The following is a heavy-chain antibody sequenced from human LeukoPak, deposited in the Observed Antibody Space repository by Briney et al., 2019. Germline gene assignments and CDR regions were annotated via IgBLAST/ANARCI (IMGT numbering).Heavy chain of an antibody. CDR2: INSDGSST. J-gene: IGHJ6*03. Sequence: PGGSLRLSCAASGFTFSSYWMHWVRQAPGKGLVWASRINSDGSSTSYADSVKGRFTISRDNAKNTLYLQMNSLRAEDTAVYYCARVNGDYYYYYYMDVWGKGTTVTVSS. V-gene: IGHV3-74*01. D-gene: IGHD4-17*01. CDR1: GFTFSSYW. CDR3: ARVNGDYYYYYYMDV.